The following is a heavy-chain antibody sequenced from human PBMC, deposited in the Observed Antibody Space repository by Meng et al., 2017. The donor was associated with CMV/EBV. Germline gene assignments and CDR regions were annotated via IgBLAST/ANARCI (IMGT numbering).Heavy chain of an antibody. D-gene: IGHD6-13*01. V-gene: IGHV1-46*01. CDR3: ARDSKRIAAAGKRLNWFDP. CDR1: FPSYY. CDR2: INPSGGST. J-gene: IGHJ5*02. Sequence: FPSYYMHWVRQAPGQGLEWMGIINPSGGSTSYAQKFQGRVTMTRDTSTSTVYMELSSLRSEDTAVYYCARDSKRIAAAGKRLNWFDPWGQGTLVTVSS.